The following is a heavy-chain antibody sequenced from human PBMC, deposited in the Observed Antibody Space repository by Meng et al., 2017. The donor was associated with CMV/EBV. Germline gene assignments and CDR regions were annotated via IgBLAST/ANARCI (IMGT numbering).Heavy chain of an antibody. Sequence: GMGGVRQAPGKGVEWVGRIKSKTDGGTTDYAAPVQGRFTISRNDSKTTLYLQMNSLKTEDTAVYYCTTPGELKYYDFWSGYYPFDYWGQGTLVTVSS. J-gene: IGHJ4*02. CDR2: IKSKTDGGTT. V-gene: IGHV3-15*01. D-gene: IGHD3-3*01. CDR3: TTPGELKYYDFWSGYYPFDY. CDR1: G.